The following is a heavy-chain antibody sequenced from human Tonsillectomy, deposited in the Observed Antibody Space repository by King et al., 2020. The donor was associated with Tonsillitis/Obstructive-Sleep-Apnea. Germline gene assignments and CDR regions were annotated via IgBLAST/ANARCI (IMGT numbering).Heavy chain of an antibody. J-gene: IGHJ4*02. D-gene: IGHD2-15*01. CDR2: IKQDGSEK. CDR3: ARVRGSHCYDY. V-gene: IGHV3-7*01. CDR1: EFTFSSYW. Sequence: VQLVESGGGLVQPGGSPRLSCAASEFTFSSYWMTWVRQAPGKGLEWVANIKQDGSEKYYVDSVKGRFTISRDNAKNSLYLQMNSLRAEDTAVYYCARVRGSHCYDYWGQGTLVTVSS.